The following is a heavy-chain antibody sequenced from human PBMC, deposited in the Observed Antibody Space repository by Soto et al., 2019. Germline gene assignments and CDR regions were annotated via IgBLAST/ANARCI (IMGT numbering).Heavy chain of an antibody. V-gene: IGHV1-18*04. Sequence: QDQLVQSGAEVKKPGASVKVSCKASVFTSSGISWVRQAPGQRLEWMGWIRTHNGNTIYAQKFQGRVIMTMDTSTTTVYMELSSLRPDDTAVYLCAREGILGLFDAYDLWGQGTMVTVSS. CDR3: AREGILGLFDAYDL. CDR2: IRTHNGNT. J-gene: IGHJ3*01. D-gene: IGHD3-10*01. CDR1: VFTSSG.